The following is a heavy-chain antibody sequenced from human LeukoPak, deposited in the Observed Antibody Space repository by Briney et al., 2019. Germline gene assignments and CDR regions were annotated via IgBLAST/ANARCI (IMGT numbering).Heavy chain of an antibody. CDR1: DFSFITYA. V-gene: IGHV3-20*04. CDR3: ARVGGYSYGWNYYFDY. D-gene: IGHD5-18*01. Sequence: GGSLRLSCAASDFSFITYAMSWVRQAPGKGLEWVSGINWNGGSTGYADSVKGRFTISRDNAKNSLYLQMNSLRAEDTALYYCARVGGYSYGWNYYFDYWGQGTLVTVSS. J-gene: IGHJ4*02. CDR2: INWNGGST.